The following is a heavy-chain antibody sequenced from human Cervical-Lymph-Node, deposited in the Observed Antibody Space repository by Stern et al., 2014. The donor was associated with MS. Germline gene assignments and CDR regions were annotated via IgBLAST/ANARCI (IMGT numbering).Heavy chain of an antibody. CDR1: AYNFTNYG. J-gene: IGHJ4*02. V-gene: IGHV1-18*01. D-gene: IGHD5-12*01. CDR3: ARAGYDVSGLSDY. Sequence: QVHLVESGAEVKKPGASVKVSCKTSAYNFTNYGVTWVRQAPGQGLEWMGWISGYNGNTNYDQKFPGRGTMTTDTSTTTAYMELRSLRSSDTAVYYCARAGYDVSGLSDYWGQGTLVTVSS. CDR2: ISGYNGNT.